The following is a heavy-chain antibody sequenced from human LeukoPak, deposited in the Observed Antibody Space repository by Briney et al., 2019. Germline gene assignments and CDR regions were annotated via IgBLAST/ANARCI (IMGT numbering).Heavy chain of an antibody. CDR3: AKDRGSYSVFAYFDY. V-gene: IGHV3-23*01. CDR2: ISGSGGSI. J-gene: IGHJ4*02. CDR1: GFTFSSYA. D-gene: IGHD1-26*01. Sequence: PGGSLRLSCAASGFTFSSYAMSWVRQAPGKGLEWVSAISGSGGSIYYADSVKGRFTISRDNSKNTLYLQMNSLRAEDTAVYYCAKDRGSYSVFAYFDYWGQGTLVTVSS.